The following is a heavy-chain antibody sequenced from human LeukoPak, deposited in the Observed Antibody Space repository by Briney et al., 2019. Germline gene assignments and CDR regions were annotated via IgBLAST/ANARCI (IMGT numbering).Heavy chain of an antibody. Sequence: SETLSLTCTVSGGSISSYYWSWIRQPPGKGLEWIGYIYYSGSTNYNPSLKSRVTISVDTSKNQFSLKLSSVTAADTAVYYCAGEYYQGYCSGGSCYTGAFDIWGQGTMVTVSS. CDR1: GGSISSYY. CDR2: IYYSGST. D-gene: IGHD2-15*01. J-gene: IGHJ3*02. CDR3: AGEYYQGYCSGGSCYTGAFDI. V-gene: IGHV4-59*01.